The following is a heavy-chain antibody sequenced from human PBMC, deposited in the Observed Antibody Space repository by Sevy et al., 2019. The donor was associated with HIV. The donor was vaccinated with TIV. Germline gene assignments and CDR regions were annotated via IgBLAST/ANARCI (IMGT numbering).Heavy chain of an antibody. J-gene: IGHJ3*02. Sequence: GGSRRLSCKPSGFTFTSYAMSWVRQAPGKGLEWVSTIYGSGGATYYADSVKGRFTISRDNSKNTLYLQMNSLRIEDTAVYYCAGGRYDSSGSCDAFDIWGQGTMVTVSS. V-gene: IGHV3-23*01. D-gene: IGHD3-22*01. CDR2: IYGSGGAT. CDR3: AGGRYDSSGSCDAFDI. CDR1: GFTFTSYA.